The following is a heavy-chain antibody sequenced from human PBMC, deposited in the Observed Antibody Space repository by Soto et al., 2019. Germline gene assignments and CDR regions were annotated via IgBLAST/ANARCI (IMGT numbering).Heavy chain of an antibody. CDR3: ARGTNWGGSSYYGMDV. CDR1: GGSLISSNW. D-gene: IGHD7-27*01. V-gene: IGHV4-4*02. Sequence: QVQLQESGPGLVEPSGTLSLTCTVSGGSLISSNWWNWVRQPPGKGLEWLGEIYHSGSTRYSPSLKSRVSRSVEKSKNQFSLRLISVTAADTAVYYCARGTNWGGSSYYGMDVGGKGTTVPVSP. CDR2: IYHSGST. J-gene: IGHJ6*04.